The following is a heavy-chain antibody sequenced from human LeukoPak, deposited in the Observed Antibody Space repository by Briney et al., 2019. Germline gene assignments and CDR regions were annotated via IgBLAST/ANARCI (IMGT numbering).Heavy chain of an antibody. D-gene: IGHD5-18*01. V-gene: IGHV3-30-3*01. CDR3: AKGRSRGYSYGFIFP. CDR2: ISYDGSNK. CDR1: GFTFSSYA. J-gene: IGHJ5*02. Sequence: PGGSLRLSCAASGFTFSSYAMHWVRQAPGKGLEWVAVISYDGSNKYYADSVKGRFTISRDNSKNTLYLQMNSLRAEDTALYYCAKGRSRGYSYGFIFPWGQGTLVTVSS.